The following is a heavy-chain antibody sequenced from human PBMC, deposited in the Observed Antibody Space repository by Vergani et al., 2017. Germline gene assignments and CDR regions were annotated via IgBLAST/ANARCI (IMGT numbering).Heavy chain of an antibody. V-gene: IGHV4-34*01. J-gene: IGHJ4*02. CDR1: GGSFSGYY. D-gene: IGHD6-13*01. CDR2: INHSGST. CDR3: ASSIAAAGKHDY. Sequence: QVQLQQWGAGLLKPSETLSLTCAVYGGSFSGYYWSWIRQPPGKGLEWIGEINHSGSTNYNPSLKSRVTISVDTSKNQFSLKLSSVTAADTAVYYCASSIAAAGKHDYWGQGTLVTVYS.